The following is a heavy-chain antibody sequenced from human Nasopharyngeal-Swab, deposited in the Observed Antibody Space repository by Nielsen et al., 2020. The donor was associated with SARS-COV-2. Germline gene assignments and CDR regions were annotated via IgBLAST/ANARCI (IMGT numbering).Heavy chain of an antibody. CDR2: ISSSGSTI. J-gene: IGHJ6*02. V-gene: IGHV3-11*01. Sequence: GESLQISCAASGFTFSDYYMSWIRQAPGKGLEWVSYISSSGSTIYYADSVKGRFTISRDNAKNSLYLQMNSLRAEDTAVYYCARAGVATVTTWNYYYYYGMDVWGQGTTVTVSS. CDR3: ARAGVATVTTWNYYYYYGMDV. D-gene: IGHD4-17*01. CDR1: GFTFSDYY.